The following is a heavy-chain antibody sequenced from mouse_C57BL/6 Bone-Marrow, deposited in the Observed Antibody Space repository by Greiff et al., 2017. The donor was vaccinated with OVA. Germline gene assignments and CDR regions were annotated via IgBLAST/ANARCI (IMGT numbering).Heavy chain of an antibody. J-gene: IGHJ2*01. CDR3: ARHEDGYYASYLDY. CDR1: GYAFSSSW. CDR2: IYPGDGDT. D-gene: IGHD2-3*01. V-gene: IGHV1-82*01. Sequence: VQLVESGPELVKPGASVKISCKASGYAFSSSWMNWVKQRPGKGLEWIGRIYPGDGDTKYNGKLKGKATMTADKSSSTAYMQLIRLTSEDSAVYFCARHEDGYYASYLDYWGQGTTLTVSS.